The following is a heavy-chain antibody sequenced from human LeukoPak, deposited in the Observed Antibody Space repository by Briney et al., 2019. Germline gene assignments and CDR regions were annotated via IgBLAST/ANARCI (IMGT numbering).Heavy chain of an antibody. CDR2: IYYSGST. CDR3: AREPHDYGAVPGI. CDR1: GGSVSSGSYF. Sequence: SETLSLTCTVSGGSVSSGSYFWSWIRQPPGKGLEWIGYIYYSGSTNYNPSLKSRVTISVDTSKNQSSLKLSSVTAADTAVYYCAREPHDYGAVPGIWGQGTMVTVPS. J-gene: IGHJ3*02. V-gene: IGHV4-61*01. D-gene: IGHD4-17*01.